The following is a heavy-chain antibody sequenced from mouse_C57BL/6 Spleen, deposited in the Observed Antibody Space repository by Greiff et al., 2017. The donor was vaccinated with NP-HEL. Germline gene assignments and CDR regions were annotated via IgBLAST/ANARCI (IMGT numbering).Heavy chain of an antibody. D-gene: IGHD2-4*01. CDR3: ARHDYDYERWYFDV. CDR2: ISGGGGNT. CDR1: GFTFSSYT. J-gene: IGHJ1*03. V-gene: IGHV5-9*01. Sequence: EVQLVESGGGLVKPGGSLKLSCAASGFTFSSYTMSWVRQTPEKRLEWVATISGGGGNTYYPDSVKGRFTISRDNAKNTLYLQMSSLRSEDTALYYCARHDYDYERWYFDVWGTGTTVTVSS.